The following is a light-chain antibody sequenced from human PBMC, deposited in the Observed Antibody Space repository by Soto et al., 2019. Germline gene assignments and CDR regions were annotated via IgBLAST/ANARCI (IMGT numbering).Light chain of an antibody. CDR3: QQYGSSPKT. CDR2: GAS. CDR1: QSVSSSS. V-gene: IGKV3-20*01. Sequence: EIVLTQSPGTLSLSPGERATLSCRASQSVSSSSLPWYQQKPGQAPRLLIYGASSRATGITDRFSGSGSGTDFALTISRLEPEDFAVYYCQQYGSSPKTFGQGTKLEIK. J-gene: IGKJ2*01.